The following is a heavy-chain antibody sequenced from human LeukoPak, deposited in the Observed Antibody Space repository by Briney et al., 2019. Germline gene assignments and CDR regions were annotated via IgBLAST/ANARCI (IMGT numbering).Heavy chain of an antibody. Sequence: GGSLRLSCAASGFTFSTYSMNWVRQAPGKGLEWVSSISSGGSHIFYADSLKGRFTISRSNAKNSLFLQMNSLRAEDTAVYYCARSVPAAIKNDAFDMWGHGTMVTVSS. CDR3: ARSVPAAIKNDAFDM. CDR1: GFTFSTYS. V-gene: IGHV3-21*01. J-gene: IGHJ3*02. D-gene: IGHD2-2*02. CDR2: ISSGGSHI.